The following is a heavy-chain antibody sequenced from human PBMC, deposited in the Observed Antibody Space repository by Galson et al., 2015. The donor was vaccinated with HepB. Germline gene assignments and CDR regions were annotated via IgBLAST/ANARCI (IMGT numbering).Heavy chain of an antibody. D-gene: IGHD3-10*01. CDR3: ARESSHTAGAFDY. CDR2: ISYDGSNK. V-gene: IGHV3-30*04. J-gene: IGHJ4*02. Sequence: SLRLSCAASGFTFSSYAMHWVRQAPGKGLEWVAVISYDGSNKYYADSVKGRFTISRDSSKNTLYLQMNSLRAEDTAVYYCARESSHTAGAFDYWGQGTLVTVSS. CDR1: GFTFSSYA.